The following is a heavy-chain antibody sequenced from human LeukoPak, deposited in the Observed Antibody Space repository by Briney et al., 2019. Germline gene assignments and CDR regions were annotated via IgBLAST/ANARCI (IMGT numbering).Heavy chain of an antibody. CDR2: IDPNSGGT. Sequence: ASVKVSCKASGYTFTGYYMYWVRQAPGQGLEWMGWIDPNSGGTNYAQKFQGRVTMTRDTSISTAYMELSRLRSDDTAVYYCARGRLSRQLWFLGSYYFDYWGQGTLVTVSS. CDR3: ARGRLSRQLWFLGSYYFDY. J-gene: IGHJ4*02. CDR1: GYTFTGYY. V-gene: IGHV1-2*02. D-gene: IGHD5-18*01.